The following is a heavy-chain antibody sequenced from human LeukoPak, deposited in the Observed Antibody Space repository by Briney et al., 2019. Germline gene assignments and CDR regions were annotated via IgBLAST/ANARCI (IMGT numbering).Heavy chain of an antibody. CDR3: ARATLNLNIDY. J-gene: IGHJ4*02. CDR1: GGSYSTYF. V-gene: IGHV4-34*01. CDR2: INHSGST. Sequence: SETLSLTCAVYGGSYSTYFWSWIRQPPGKGLEWIGEINHSGSTNYNPSLKSRVTISVDTSKNQFSLKLSSVTAADTAVYYCARATLNLNIDYWGQGTLVTVSS.